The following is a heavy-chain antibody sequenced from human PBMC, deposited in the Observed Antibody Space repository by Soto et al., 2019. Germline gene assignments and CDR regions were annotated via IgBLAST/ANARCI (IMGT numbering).Heavy chain of an antibody. CDR3: ARDHPYRDNWEFDY. J-gene: IGHJ4*02. Sequence: SETLSLTYAVSGASINTDDWWNWVSQPPGEGLEWIGEIHHDGKIIYNPSLKSRATISMDKSRNQISLNLRSVTAADTAVYYCARDHPYRDNWEFDYWGQGAQVTVS. V-gene: IGHV4-4*02. CDR1: GASINTDDW. D-gene: IGHD3-16*02. CDR2: IHHDGKI.